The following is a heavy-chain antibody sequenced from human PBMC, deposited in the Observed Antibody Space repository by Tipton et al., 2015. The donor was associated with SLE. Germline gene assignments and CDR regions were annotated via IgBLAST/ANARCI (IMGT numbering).Heavy chain of an antibody. CDR1: GGSITSRTYY. Sequence: TLSLTCSVSGGSITSRTYYWGWIRQSPGKGLEWIGSISDRGNINYNPSLQSRVTMSIDTSKNHSSLKLNSVTAADTAVYYCARHILVITYDAFDSWGQGTQVTVSA. V-gene: IGHV4-39*07. J-gene: IGHJ3*02. CDR3: ARHILVITYDAFDS. CDR2: ISDRGNI. D-gene: IGHD3-22*01.